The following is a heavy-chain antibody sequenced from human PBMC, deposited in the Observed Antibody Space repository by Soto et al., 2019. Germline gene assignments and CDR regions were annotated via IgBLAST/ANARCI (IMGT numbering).Heavy chain of an antibody. CDR3: AREISSWSDAFDI. CDR1: GFTFSSYS. Sequence: GGSLRLSCAASGFTFSSYSMNWVRQAPGKGLEWVSSISSSSSYIYYADSVKGRFTISRYNAKNSLYLQMNSLRAEYTAVYYCAREISSWSDAFDIWGQGTIVTVPS. CDR2: ISSSSSYI. V-gene: IGHV3-21*01. D-gene: IGHD6-13*01. J-gene: IGHJ3*02.